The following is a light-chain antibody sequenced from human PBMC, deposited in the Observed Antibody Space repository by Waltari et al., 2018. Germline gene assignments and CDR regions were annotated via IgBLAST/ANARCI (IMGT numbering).Light chain of an antibody. CDR2: EVS. Sequence: QSALTQPASVSGSPGQSITISCSGTDSDVGAYDFVSWYQQHPGKAPHLISYEVSNRPSGISNRFSASKSGNTASLTISGLQAEDEADYYCSSYTTSSAPGVFGTVTRVTVL. V-gene: IGLV2-14*01. CDR3: SSYTTSSAPGV. J-gene: IGLJ1*01. CDR1: DSDVGAYDF.